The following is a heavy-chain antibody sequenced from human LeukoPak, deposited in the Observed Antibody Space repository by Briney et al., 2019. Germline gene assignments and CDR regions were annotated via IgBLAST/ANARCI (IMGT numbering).Heavy chain of an antibody. J-gene: IGHJ5*02. D-gene: IGHD1-26*01. CDR2: ISSSSSYI. Sequence: GGSLRLSCAASGFTFSSYSMNWVRQAPGKGLEWVSSISSSSSYIYYADSVKGRFTISRDNAKNSLYLQMNSLRAEDTAVYCCAREPSGSPNWFDPWGQGTLVTVSS. CDR3: AREPSGSPNWFDP. CDR1: GFTFSSYS. V-gene: IGHV3-21*01.